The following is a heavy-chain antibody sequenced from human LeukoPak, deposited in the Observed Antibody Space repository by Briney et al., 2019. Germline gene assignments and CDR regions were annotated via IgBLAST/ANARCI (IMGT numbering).Heavy chain of an antibody. CDR3: ARRGGSRRYAFDI. V-gene: IGHV1-69*13. D-gene: IGHD2-15*01. J-gene: IGHJ3*02. CDR2: IIPIFGTA. Sequence: SVKASCKASGGTFSSYAISWVRQAPGQGLEWMGGIIPIFGTANYAQKFQGRVTITADESTSTAYMELSSLRSEDTAVYYCARRGGSRRYAFDIWGQGTMVTVSS. CDR1: GGTFSSYA.